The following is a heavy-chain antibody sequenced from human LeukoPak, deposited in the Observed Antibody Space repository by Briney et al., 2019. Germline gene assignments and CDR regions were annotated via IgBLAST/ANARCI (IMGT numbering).Heavy chain of an antibody. CDR3: ARVLVLGSGSYRQ. D-gene: IGHD3-10*01. J-gene: IGHJ1*01. Sequence: GGSLRLSCAAIGFTFRTNWMDWVRQAPGKGLGWVSHLHGEGSFTTSGDPVRGRFHIPRDNAQNMVYLQVHSVRVEDTGVYHCARVLVLGSGSYRQWGQG. CDR2: LHGEGSFT. V-gene: IGHV3-74*01. CDR1: GFTFRTNW.